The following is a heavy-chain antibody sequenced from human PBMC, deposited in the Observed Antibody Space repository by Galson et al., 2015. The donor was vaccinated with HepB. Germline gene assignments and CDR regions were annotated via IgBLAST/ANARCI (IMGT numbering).Heavy chain of an antibody. D-gene: IGHD3-16*01. CDR3: AGVVSRLGMDV. Sequence: SVKVSCKASGYSFTMNSMNWVRQAPGQGLEWMGWIATDTGKPTYGQGFRGRFVFSVDPSVSTAYLQINSLRAEDTATYYCAGVVSRLGMDVWGQGTAVTVSS. CDR1: GYSFTMNS. CDR2: IATDTGKP. J-gene: IGHJ6*02. V-gene: IGHV7-4-1*02.